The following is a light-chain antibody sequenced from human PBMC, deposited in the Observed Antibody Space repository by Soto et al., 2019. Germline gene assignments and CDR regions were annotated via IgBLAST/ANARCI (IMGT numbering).Light chain of an antibody. CDR2: VVS. Sequence: QSALTQPPSASGSPGQSVTISCTGTSSDVGGYNYVSWYQQHPGKAPKLLISVVSKRPSGVPDRFSGSKSGNTASLTVSGLQAEDEADYYCFSYVGSNSYVFGTGTKLTVL. CDR1: SSDVGGYNY. V-gene: IGLV2-8*01. J-gene: IGLJ1*01. CDR3: FSYVGSNSYV.